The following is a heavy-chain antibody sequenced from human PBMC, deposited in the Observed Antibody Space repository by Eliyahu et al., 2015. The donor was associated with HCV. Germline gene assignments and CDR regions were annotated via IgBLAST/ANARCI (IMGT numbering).Heavy chain of an antibody. D-gene: IGHD1-26*01. CDR3: AREIRDGRSGSQKSGAFDI. CDR2: TYYRSKWYN. V-gene: IGHV6-1*01. J-gene: IGHJ3*02. Sequence: QVQLQQSGPGLVKPSQTLSLTCAISGXRVSSXXXXWXXIRQSPSRGLEWLGRTYYRSKWYNDYAVSVKSRITINPDTSKNQFSLQLNSVTPEDTAVYYCAREIRDGRSGSQKSGAFDIWGQGTMVTVSS. CDR1: GXRVSSXXXX.